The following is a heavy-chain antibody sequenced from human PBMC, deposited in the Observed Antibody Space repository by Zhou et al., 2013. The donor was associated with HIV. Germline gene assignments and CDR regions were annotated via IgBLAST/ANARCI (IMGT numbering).Heavy chain of an antibody. CDR1: GYTLTSSD. Sequence: QVQLVQSGAEVKRPGASVKVSCKASGYTLTSSDIHWVRQAPGQGLEWMGWINPNSGGTNYAQKFQGRVTMTRDTSISTAYMELSRLRSDDTAVYYCARESCSSTSCQAVDAFDIWGQGTMVTVSS. V-gene: IGHV1-2*02. J-gene: IGHJ3*02. D-gene: IGHD2-2*01. CDR3: ARESCSSTSCQAVDAFDI. CDR2: INPNSGGT.